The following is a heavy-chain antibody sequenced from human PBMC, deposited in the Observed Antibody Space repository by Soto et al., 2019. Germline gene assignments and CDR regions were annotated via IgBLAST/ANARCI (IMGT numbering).Heavy chain of an antibody. CDR1: GYTFTSYG. CDR3: ARGRGSSSWYVPTSEDYYYMDV. V-gene: IGHV1-18*01. D-gene: IGHD6-13*01. Sequence: EASVKVSCKASGYTFTSYGISWVRQAPGQGLEWMGWISAYNGNTNYAQKLQGRVTMTTDTSTSTAYMELRSLRSDDTAVYYCARGRGSSSWYVPTSEDYYYMDVWGKGTTVTVSS. CDR2: ISAYNGNT. J-gene: IGHJ6*03.